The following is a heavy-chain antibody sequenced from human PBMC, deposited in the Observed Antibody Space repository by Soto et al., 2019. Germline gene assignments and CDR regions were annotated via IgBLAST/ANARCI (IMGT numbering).Heavy chain of an antibody. CDR2: INTDGSVA. D-gene: IGHD3-22*01. Sequence: GGSLRLSCAASGLTFRSYWMHWVRQAPGKGLVWVSRINTDGSVAMYVDSVKGRFTISRDNAKNTLYLQMNSLRAEDTAVYYCAIRASYYDSSGYFDYWGQGTLVTVSS. J-gene: IGHJ4*02. CDR1: GLTFRSYW. CDR3: AIRASYYDSSGYFDY. V-gene: IGHV3-74*03.